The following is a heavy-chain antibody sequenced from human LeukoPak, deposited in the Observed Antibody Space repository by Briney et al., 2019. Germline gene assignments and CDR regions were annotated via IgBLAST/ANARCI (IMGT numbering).Heavy chain of an antibody. CDR2: ISGSGGST. D-gene: IGHD3-9*01. Sequence: QPGGSLRPSCAASGFTFSSYAVSWVRQAPGKGLEWVSAISGSGGSTYCADSVKGRFTISRDNSKNTLYLQMNSLRAEDTAVYYCANDYDILTGIDYWGQGTLVTVSS. J-gene: IGHJ4*02. V-gene: IGHV3-23*01. CDR3: ANDYDILTGIDY. CDR1: GFTFSSYA.